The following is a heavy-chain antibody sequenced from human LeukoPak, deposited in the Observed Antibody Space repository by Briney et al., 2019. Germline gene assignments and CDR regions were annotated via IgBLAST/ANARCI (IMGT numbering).Heavy chain of an antibody. CDR1: GGSISSSSYY. Sequence: SETLSLTCTVSGGSISSSSYYWGWIRQPPGKGLEWIGSIYYSGSTYYNPSLKSRVTISVDTSKNQFSLKLSSVTAADTAVYYCARIKRLAALYNWFDPWGQGTLATVSS. V-gene: IGHV4-39*07. CDR3: ARIKRLAALYNWFDP. D-gene: IGHD6-19*01. CDR2: IYYSGST. J-gene: IGHJ5*02.